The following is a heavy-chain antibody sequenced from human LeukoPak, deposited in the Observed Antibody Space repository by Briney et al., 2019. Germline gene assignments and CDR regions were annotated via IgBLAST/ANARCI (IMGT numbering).Heavy chain of an antibody. D-gene: IGHD2-15*01. V-gene: IGHV3-23*01. J-gene: IGHJ4*02. CDR2: ISGSGGST. CDR1: GFTFSNYW. Sequence: SGGSLRLSCAASGFTFSNYWMSWVRQAPGKGLEWVSAISGSGGSTYYADSVRGRFTISRDNSRNTMYLQMNSLRVEDAAVYYCAKAPVTSCRGAFCYPFDSWGQGTLVTVSS. CDR3: AKAPVTSCRGAFCYPFDS.